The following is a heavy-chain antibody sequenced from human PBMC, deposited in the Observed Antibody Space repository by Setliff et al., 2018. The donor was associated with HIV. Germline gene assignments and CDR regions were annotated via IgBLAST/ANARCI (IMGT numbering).Heavy chain of an antibody. CDR2: IYSGGST. Sequence: PGGSLRLSCAASGFTVSSNYMRGVRQATGKGLEWVSVIYSGGSTYYADSVKGRFTISRDNSKNTLYLHMNSLRAEDTAVYYCARAMVPDSSGYYRPPAFDIWGQGTMVTVSS. D-gene: IGHD3-22*01. CDR3: ARAMVPDSSGYYRPPAFDI. CDR1: GFTVSSNY. V-gene: IGHV3-53*01. J-gene: IGHJ3*02.